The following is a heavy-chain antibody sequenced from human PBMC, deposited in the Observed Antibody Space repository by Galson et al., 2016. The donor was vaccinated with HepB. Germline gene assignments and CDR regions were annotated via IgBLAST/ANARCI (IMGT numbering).Heavy chain of an antibody. CDR3: ARDDYFRLGY. D-gene: IGHD3-16*01. V-gene: IGHV3-48*02. Sequence: SLRLSCAASGFIFSVYNMNWARQAPGKGLAWIAWITSSSDTMYYADSVKGRFTISRDNAKISLYLEMNSLRDEDTAVYYCARDDYFRLGYWGQGTLVTVSS. J-gene: IGHJ4*02. CDR2: ITSSSDTM. CDR1: GFIFSVYN.